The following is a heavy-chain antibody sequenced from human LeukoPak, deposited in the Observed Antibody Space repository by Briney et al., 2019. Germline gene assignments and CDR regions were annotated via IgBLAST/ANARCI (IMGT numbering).Heavy chain of an antibody. CDR1: GGSFSGYY. CDR3: ARLSLYNWNYVTLSYYGMDV. J-gene: IGHJ6*02. CDR2: IYYSGST. V-gene: IGHV4-59*08. Sequence: PSETLSLTCAVYGGSFSGYYWSWIRQPPGKGLEWIGYIYYSGSTNYNPSLKSRVTISVDTSKNQFSLKLSSVTAADTAVYYCARLSLYNWNYVTLSYYGMDVWGQGTTVTVSS. D-gene: IGHD1-7*01.